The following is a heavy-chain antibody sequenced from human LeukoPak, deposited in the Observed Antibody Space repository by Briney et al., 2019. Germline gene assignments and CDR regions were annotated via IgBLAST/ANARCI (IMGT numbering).Heavy chain of an antibody. V-gene: IGHV3-23*01. J-gene: IGHJ4*02. CDR1: GFTFSHHA. D-gene: IGHD6-19*01. Sequence: PGGSLRLSCAASGFTFSHHAMSWVRQAPGKGLGWVSAIRGTGTTTFYAASVKGRFTISRDNSKNTADLQMNSLRAEDTAVYYCAKVSWLGTLPSYHFDSWGQGTQVTVSS. CDR2: IRGTGTTT. CDR3: AKVSWLGTLPSYHFDS.